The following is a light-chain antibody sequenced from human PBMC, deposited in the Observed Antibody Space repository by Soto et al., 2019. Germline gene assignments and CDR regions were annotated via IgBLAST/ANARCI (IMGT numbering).Light chain of an antibody. CDR1: QIIYTN. V-gene: IGKV3-15*01. CDR3: QQYNNWPPFMYT. CDR2: DST. Sequence: EIVMTQSPATLSGSPGDTVTLSCRASQIIYTNLAWYQQKPGQAPRLLVYDSTTRATGIPAKFSGGGSGTEFTLSISRLQSEDSAVYYCQQYNNWPPFMYTFGQGTRVEI. J-gene: IGKJ2*01.